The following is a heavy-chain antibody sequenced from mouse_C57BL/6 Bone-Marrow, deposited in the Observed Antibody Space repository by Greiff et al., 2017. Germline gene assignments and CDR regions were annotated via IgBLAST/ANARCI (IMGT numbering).Heavy chain of an antibody. Sequence: EVMLVESGGGLVKPGGSLKLSCAASGFTFSSYTMSWVRQTPEKRLEWVATISGGGGNTYYPDSVKGRFTISRDNAKNNLYLQMSSLRSEDTALYYCARHDGYPGDYFDYWGQGTTRTVSS. J-gene: IGHJ2*01. CDR3: ARHDGYPGDYFDY. D-gene: IGHD2-3*01. CDR2: ISGGGGNT. V-gene: IGHV5-9*01. CDR1: GFTFSSYT.